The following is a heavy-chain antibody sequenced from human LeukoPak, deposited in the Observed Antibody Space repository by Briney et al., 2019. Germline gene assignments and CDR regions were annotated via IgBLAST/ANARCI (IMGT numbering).Heavy chain of an antibody. CDR3: TRVFGGYDVSDY. J-gene: IGHJ4*02. D-gene: IGHD3-3*01. V-gene: IGHV3-7*03. CDR1: GFTFSSFW. Sequence: GGSLRLSCAASGFTFSSFWMSWVRQAPGKGREWVANIKKDGSQKYYVDSVEGRFTISRDNAKNSLYLQMDSLRVDDTAVYYCTRVFGGYDVSDYWGQGTLVTVS. CDR2: IKKDGSQK.